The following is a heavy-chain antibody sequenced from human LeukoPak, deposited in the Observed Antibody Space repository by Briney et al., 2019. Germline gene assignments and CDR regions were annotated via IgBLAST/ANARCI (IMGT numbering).Heavy chain of an antibody. CDR3: ATNRGSSTSCLDY. Sequence: GGSLRLSCAASGFTFSSYAMSWVRQAPGKGLEWVSAISGSGGSTYYADSVKGRFTISRDNSKNTLYLQMNSLRAEDTAVYYCATNRGSSTSCLDYWGQGTLVTVSS. V-gene: IGHV3-23*01. CDR1: GFTFSSYA. CDR2: ISGSGGST. J-gene: IGHJ4*01. D-gene: IGHD2-2*01.